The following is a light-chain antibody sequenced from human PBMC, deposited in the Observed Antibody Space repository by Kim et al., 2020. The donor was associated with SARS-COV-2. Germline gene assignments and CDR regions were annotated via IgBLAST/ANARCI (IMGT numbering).Light chain of an antibody. J-gene: IGKJ2*01. CDR2: GAS. CDR1: QSVSRNF. V-gene: IGKV3-20*01. CDR3: QQYGTSLYT. Sequence: SPGQGAPRSCRTSQSVSRNFLTGYQQKPGQAPRLLIFGASTRATGIPDRFSGSGSGTDFTLTINRLEPEDFAVYYCQQYGTSLYTFGQGTKLEI.